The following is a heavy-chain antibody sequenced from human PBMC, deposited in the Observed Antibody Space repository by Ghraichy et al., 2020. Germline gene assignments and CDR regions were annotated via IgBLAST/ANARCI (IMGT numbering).Heavy chain of an antibody. J-gene: IGHJ4*02. Sequence: ASVKVSCKASGYTFTSYGISWVRQAPGQGLEWMGWISAYNGNTNYAQKLQGRVTMTTDTSTSTAYMELRSLRSDDTAVYYCARDLGDDFWRAKVDYWGQGTLVTVSS. CDR2: ISAYNGNT. CDR1: GYTFTSYG. CDR3: ARDLGDDFWRAKVDY. D-gene: IGHD3-3*01. V-gene: IGHV1-18*04.